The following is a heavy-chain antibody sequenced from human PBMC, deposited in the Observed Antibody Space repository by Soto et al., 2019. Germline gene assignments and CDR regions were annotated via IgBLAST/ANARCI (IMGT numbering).Heavy chain of an antibody. CDR2: SSSSGGYT. CDR3: ARSSGRRHVFTFDYGLDV. CDR1: GFSVGDNY. Sequence: QEQLVESGGGLVEPGGSLRLSCAASGFSVGDNYMTWIRQAPGKGLEWLSYSSSSGGYTNYADSVKGRFTISRDNAKNSLYLQMDSLRAEDTAVYFCARSSGRRHVFTFDYGLDVWGQGTTVTVSS. V-gene: IGHV3-11*06. D-gene: IGHD3-16*01. J-gene: IGHJ6*02.